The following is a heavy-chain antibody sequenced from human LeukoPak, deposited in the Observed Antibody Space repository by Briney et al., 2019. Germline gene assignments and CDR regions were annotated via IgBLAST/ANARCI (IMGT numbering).Heavy chain of an antibody. CDR2: MNPNSGNT. V-gene: IGHV1-8*03. CDR3: ARDRYCSGGSCYGRMDV. CDR1: GFTFTSYD. D-gene: IGHD2-15*01. Sequence: ASVKVSCKASGFTFTSYDINWVRQATGQGLEWMGWMNPNSGNTGYAQKFQGRVTITRNTSISTAYMELSSLRSEDTAVYYCARDRYCSGGSCYGRMDVWGKGTTVTVS. J-gene: IGHJ6*04.